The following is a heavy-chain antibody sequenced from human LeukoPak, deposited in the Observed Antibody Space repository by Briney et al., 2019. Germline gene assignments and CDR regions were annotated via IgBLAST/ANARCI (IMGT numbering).Heavy chain of an antibody. CDR1: GFTFSTYA. Sequence: PGTSLRLSCEVSGFTFSTYAMQWVRRAPGKGLEWVGVIVYDGSSKYYADSVKGRFTISRDNAKNSLYLQMNSLRAEDTAVYYCARGSGGSCYDYWGQGTLVTVSS. J-gene: IGHJ4*02. CDR2: IVYDGSSK. D-gene: IGHD2-15*01. V-gene: IGHV3-30*04. CDR3: ARGSGGSCYDY.